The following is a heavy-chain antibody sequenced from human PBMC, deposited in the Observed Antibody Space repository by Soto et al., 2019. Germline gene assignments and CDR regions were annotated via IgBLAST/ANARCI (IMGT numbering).Heavy chain of an antibody. J-gene: IGHJ4*02. CDR3: ARVITYYYDSSGYYHFDY. V-gene: IGHV1-2*02. D-gene: IGHD3-22*01. CDR1: GYTFTGYY. Sequence: ASVKVSFKASGYTFTGYYMHWVRQAPGQGLEWMGWINPNSGGTNYAQKFQGRVTMTRDTSISTAYMELSRLRSDDTAVYYCARVITYYYDSSGYYHFDYWGQGTLVTAPQ. CDR2: INPNSGGT.